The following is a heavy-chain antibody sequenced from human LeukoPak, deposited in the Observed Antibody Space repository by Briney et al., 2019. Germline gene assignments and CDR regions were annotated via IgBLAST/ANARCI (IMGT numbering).Heavy chain of an antibody. V-gene: IGHV3-30*04. Sequence: GGSLRLSCAASGLTFSSYAMHWVRQAPGKRLEWVAIISYDGSNKYYADSVKGRFTISRDNSKNTLYLQMNSLRAEDTAVYYCARVSAAMGLYYPFDIWGQGTMVTVS. CDR3: ARVSAAMGLYYPFDI. CDR2: ISYDGSNK. D-gene: IGHD2-2*01. J-gene: IGHJ3*02. CDR1: GLTFSSYA.